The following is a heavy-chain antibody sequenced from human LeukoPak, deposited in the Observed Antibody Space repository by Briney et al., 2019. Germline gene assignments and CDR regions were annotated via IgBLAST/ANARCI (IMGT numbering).Heavy chain of an antibody. Sequence: GGPLRLSCAASGFTFSSYWMHWVRQAPGKGLEYVSRINSDGSTTTYADSVKGRFTSSRDNAKNTLYLQMNSLRADDTAVYYCVRVNNFWSGHYDYWGQGTLVTVSS. J-gene: IGHJ4*02. CDR3: VRVNNFWSGHYDY. CDR2: INSDGSTT. D-gene: IGHD3-3*01. V-gene: IGHV3-74*01. CDR1: GFTFSSYW.